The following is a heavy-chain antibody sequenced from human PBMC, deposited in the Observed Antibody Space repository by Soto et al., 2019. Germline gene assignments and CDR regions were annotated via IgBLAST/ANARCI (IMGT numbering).Heavy chain of an antibody. V-gene: IGHV4-59*08. CDR3: ASGAYCGGDCYLHYYYYYGMDV. J-gene: IGHJ6*02. D-gene: IGHD2-21*02. CDR1: GGSISSYC. Sequence: SETLSLTYTVSGGSISSYCWSWIRQPPGKGLEWIGYIYYSGSTYYNPSLKSRVTISVDTSKNQFSLKLSPVTAADTAVYYCASGAYCGGDCYLHYYYYYGMDVWGQGTTVTVSS. CDR2: IYYSGST.